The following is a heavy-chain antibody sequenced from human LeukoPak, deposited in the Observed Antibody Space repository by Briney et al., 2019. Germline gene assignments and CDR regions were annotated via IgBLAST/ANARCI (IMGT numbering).Heavy chain of an antibody. CDR3: APQGAAVGDY. CDR2: IGSSGNPI. Sequence: GGSLRLSCAASGFTFSIYSMNWVRQAPGKGLEWVSHIGSSGNPIYYAESVKGRFTISRDNAKNSLYLQMNSLRDEDTAVYYCAPQGAAVGDYWGQGTQVTVSS. CDR1: GFTFSIYS. V-gene: IGHV3-48*02. D-gene: IGHD6-13*01. J-gene: IGHJ4*02.